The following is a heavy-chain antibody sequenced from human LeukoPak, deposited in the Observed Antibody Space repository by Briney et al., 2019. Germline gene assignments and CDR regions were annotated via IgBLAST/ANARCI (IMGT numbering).Heavy chain of an antibody. CDR1: GFTFSSYW. CDR3: ARDLLTLWYYYGMDV. J-gene: IGHJ6*02. V-gene: IGHV3-74*01. Sequence: PGGSLRLPCAASGFTFSSYWMHWVRQAPGKGLVWVSRINSDGSSTSYADSVKGRFTISRDNAKNTLYLQMNSLRAEDTAVYYCARDLLTLWYYYGMDVWGQGTTVTVSS. D-gene: IGHD3-9*01. CDR2: INSDGSST.